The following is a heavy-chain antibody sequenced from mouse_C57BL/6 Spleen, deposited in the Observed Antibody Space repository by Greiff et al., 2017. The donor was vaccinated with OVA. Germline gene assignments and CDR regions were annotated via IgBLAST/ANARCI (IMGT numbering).Heavy chain of an antibody. Sequence: VQLQQPGAELVRPGSSVKLSCKASGYTFTSYWMDWVKQRPGQGLEWIGNIYPSDSETHYNQKFKDKATLTVDKSSSTAYMQLSSLTSEVSAVYYCARRGETGTSDYWGQGTTLTVSS. CDR2: IYPSDSET. CDR1: GYTFTSYW. J-gene: IGHJ2*01. D-gene: IGHD4-1*01. CDR3: ARRGETGTSDY. V-gene: IGHV1-61*01.